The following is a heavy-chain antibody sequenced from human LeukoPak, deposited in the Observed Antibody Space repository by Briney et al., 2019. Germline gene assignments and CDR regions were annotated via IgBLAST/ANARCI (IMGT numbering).Heavy chain of an antibody. CDR1: GFTFSSYA. J-gene: IGHJ4*02. D-gene: IGHD4-17*01. CDR3: ARLDYVYGDYDY. V-gene: IGHV3-23*01. Sequence: GGSLRLSCAASGFTFSSYAMSWVRHAPGKGLEWVSAISGSGGSTYYADSVKGRFTISRDNSKNSLYLQMNSLRAEDTAVYYCARLDYVYGDYDYWGQGTLVTVSS. CDR2: ISGSGGST.